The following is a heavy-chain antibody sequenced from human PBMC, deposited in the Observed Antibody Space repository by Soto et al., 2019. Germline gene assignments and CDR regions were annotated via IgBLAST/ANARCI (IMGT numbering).Heavy chain of an antibody. Sequence: QVQLVQSGPEVKKPGSSVKVSCKASGGTFSSFTFNWVRQAPGQGLEWMGGIIPSFGSPSIAQKFQGRVTMTADQSTSTASMELSSLTSEDTAVYYCARDDDSSGYYSGFDPWGQGTLVTVSS. CDR3: ARDDDSSGYYSGFDP. CDR2: IIPSFGSP. CDR1: GGTFSSFT. D-gene: IGHD3-22*01. V-gene: IGHV1-69*01. J-gene: IGHJ5*02.